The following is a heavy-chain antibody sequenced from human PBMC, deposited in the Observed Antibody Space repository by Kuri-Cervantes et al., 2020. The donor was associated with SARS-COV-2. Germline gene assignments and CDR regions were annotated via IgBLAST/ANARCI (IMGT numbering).Heavy chain of an antibody. CDR3: AREGEQQLAEKVPRLDV. CDR2: IYSGGST. CDR1: GFTVSSNY. D-gene: IGHD6-13*01. V-gene: IGHV3-53*01. Sequence: GGSLRLSCAAFGFTVSSNYMSWVRQAPGKGLEWVSVIYSGGSTYYADSVKGRFTISRDNAKNSLYLQMNSLRAEDTAVYYCAREGEQQLAEKVPRLDVWGKGTTVTVSS. J-gene: IGHJ6*04.